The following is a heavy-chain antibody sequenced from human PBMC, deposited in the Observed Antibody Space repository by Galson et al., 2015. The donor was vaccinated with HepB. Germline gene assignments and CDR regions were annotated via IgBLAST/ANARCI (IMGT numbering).Heavy chain of an antibody. CDR2: INHSGST. V-gene: IGHV4-34*01. CDR3: ARGIAAALDY. J-gene: IGHJ4*02. D-gene: IGHD6-13*01. Sequence: TLPLTCAVYGGSFSGYYWSWIRQPPGKGLEWIGEINHSGSTNYNPSLKSRVTISVDTSKNQFSLKLSSVTAADTAVYYCARGIAAALDYWGREPWSPSPQ. CDR1: GGSFSGYY.